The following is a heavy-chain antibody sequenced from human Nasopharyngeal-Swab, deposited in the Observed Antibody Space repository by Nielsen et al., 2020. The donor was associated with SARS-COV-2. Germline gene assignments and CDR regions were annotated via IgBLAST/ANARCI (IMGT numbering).Heavy chain of an antibody. J-gene: IGHJ4*02. CDR1: GFTFSSYA. D-gene: IGHD6-19*01. CDR3: AKADSSGWSLTHFDY. V-gene: IGHV3-23*01. CDR2: ISGSGGST. Sequence: GESLKISCAASGFTFSSYAMSWVRQAPGKGLEWVSAISGSGGSTYYADSVKGRFTISRDNSKNTLYPQMNSLRAEDTAVYYCAKADSSGWSLTHFDYWGRGTLVTVSS.